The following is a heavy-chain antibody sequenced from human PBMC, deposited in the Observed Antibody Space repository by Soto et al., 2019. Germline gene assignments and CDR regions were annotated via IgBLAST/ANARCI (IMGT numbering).Heavy chain of an antibody. J-gene: IGHJ6*02. CDR2: LSDSGGSP. Sequence: SMITSWAASGFRFDNYAMCRARKTPGKGLEWVSTLSDSGGSPAHADYVKGRFTISRDNSKNTLYLQMSGVRAEDSAVYCCAKPTSVSTLYYYHGGDAWGQGTAVTAP. V-gene: IGHV3-23*01. CDR1: GFRFDNYA. CDR3: AKPTSVSTLYYYHGGDA. D-gene: IGHD4-17*01.